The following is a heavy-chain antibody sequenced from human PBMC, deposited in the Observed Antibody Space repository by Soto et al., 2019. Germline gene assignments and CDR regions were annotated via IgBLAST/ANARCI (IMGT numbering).Heavy chain of an antibody. CDR3: AKDERPETTNLNIWCDP. D-gene: IGHD4-17*01. CDR1: GFTFSNCA. J-gene: IGHJ5*02. Sequence: PGGSLRLSCAASGFTFSNCAMSWVRQAPGQGLERVSGIIGSGASTYYADSVKGRFTISRDNSKNTLFLQLNSLRAEDTAIYYCAKDERPETTNLNIWCDPWGQGTLVT. CDR2: IIGSGAST. V-gene: IGHV3-23*01.